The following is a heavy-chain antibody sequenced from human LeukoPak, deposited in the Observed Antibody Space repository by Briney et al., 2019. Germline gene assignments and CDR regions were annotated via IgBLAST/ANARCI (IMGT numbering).Heavy chain of an antibody. V-gene: IGHV4-34*01. CDR3: ARKRGIRPHNPDIWYFDL. D-gene: IGHD6-13*01. J-gene: IGHJ2*01. Sequence: ASETLSLTCAVYGGSFSGYYWSWIRQPPGKGLEWIGEINHSGSANYNPSLKSRVTISVDTSKNQFSLKLSSVTAADTAVYYCARKRGIRPHNPDIWYFDLWGRGTLVTVSS. CDR1: GGSFSGYY. CDR2: INHSGSA.